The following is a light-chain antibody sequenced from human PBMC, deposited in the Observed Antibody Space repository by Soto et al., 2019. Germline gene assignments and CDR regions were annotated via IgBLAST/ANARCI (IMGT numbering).Light chain of an antibody. J-gene: IGLJ3*02. CDR1: SSDVGAYNY. V-gene: IGLV2-14*01. CDR3: SSYTSSTTWV. CDR2: EVS. Sequence: QSVLTQPASVSGSPGRSITISCTGTSSDVGAYNYVSWYQQNPGKAPKLMIYEVSYRPSGVSDRFSGSRSGNTASLTISGLQAEDESDYYCSSYTSSTTWVFGGGTKLTVL.